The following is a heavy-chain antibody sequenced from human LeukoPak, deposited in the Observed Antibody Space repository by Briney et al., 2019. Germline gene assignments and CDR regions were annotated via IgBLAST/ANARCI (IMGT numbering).Heavy chain of an antibody. V-gene: IGHV1-2*02. J-gene: IGHJ4*02. CDR3: ARDPPRITMVRGVIPYY. Sequence: ASVKVSCKASGYTFTGYYMHWVRQAPGQGLEWMGWINPNSGGTNYAQKFQGRVTMTRDTSISTAYMELSRLRSDDTAVYYCARDPPRITMVRGVIPYYWGQGTLVTVSS. CDR1: GYTFTGYY. CDR2: INPNSGGT. D-gene: IGHD3-10*01.